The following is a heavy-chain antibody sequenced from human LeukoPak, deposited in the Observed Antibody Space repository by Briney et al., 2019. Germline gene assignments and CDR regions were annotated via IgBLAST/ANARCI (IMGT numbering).Heavy chain of an antibody. CDR2: IYYSGST. CDR1: GGSISSSSYY. V-gene: IGHV4-39*01. D-gene: IGHD6-6*01. Sequence: SETLSLTCTVSGGSISSSSYYWGWIRQPPGKGLKWIGSIYYSGSTYYNPSLKSRVTISVDTSKNQFSLKLSSVTAADTAVYYCARGRSSSSWGFAFDIWGQGTMVTVSS. CDR3: ARGRSSSSWGFAFDI. J-gene: IGHJ3*02.